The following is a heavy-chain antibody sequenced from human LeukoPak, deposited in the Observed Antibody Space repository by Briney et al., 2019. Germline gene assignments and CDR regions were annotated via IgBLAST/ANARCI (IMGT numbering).Heavy chain of an antibody. Sequence: GGSLRLSCAASGFTVSSNYMSWVRQAPGKGLKWVSVIYSGGSTYYADSVKGRFTISRDNSKNTLYLQMNTLRAEDTAVYYCAREAYYYDSSGSVGVHAFDIWGQGTLVTVSS. CDR3: AREAYYYDSSGSVGVHAFDI. V-gene: IGHV3-66*01. D-gene: IGHD3-22*01. CDR1: GFTVSSNY. J-gene: IGHJ3*02. CDR2: IYSGGST.